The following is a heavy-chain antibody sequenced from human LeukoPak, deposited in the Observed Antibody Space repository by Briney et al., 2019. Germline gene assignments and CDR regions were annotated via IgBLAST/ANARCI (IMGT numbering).Heavy chain of an antibody. D-gene: IGHD2-2*01. CDR3: ARWRGSTSERSDY. Sequence: GGSLRLSCTASGFTFSDYWMTWVRQAPGKGLEWVANIKKDGSAKYYVDSVKGRFTISRDNAKNSLYLQMDSLRVEDTATYYCARWRGSTSERSDYWGQGTLVTVSS. CDR1: GFTFSDYW. J-gene: IGHJ4*02. CDR2: IKKDGSAK. V-gene: IGHV3-7*01.